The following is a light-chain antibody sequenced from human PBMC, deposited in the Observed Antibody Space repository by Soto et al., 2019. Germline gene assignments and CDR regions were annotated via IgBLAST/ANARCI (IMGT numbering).Light chain of an antibody. CDR3: QQYNNWPLT. Sequence: EIVMSHSPATLSVSTGERATLSCRASHRVSSYLAWYQQKPGQAPRLLIYGASTRATGIPARFSGSGSGTEFTLTISSLQSEDFAVYYCQQYNNWPLTFCAGTKVDIK. CDR1: HRVSSY. V-gene: IGKV3-15*01. CDR2: GAS. J-gene: IGKJ4*01.